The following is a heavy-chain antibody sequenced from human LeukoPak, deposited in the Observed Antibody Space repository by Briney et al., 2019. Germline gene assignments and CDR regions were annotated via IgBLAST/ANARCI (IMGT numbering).Heavy chain of an antibody. D-gene: IGHD6-13*01. CDR3: AKGWYGDTFDI. V-gene: IGHV3-23*01. CDR2: ITNSGDYT. CDR1: GFNFRNYA. J-gene: IGHJ3*02. Sequence: GGSLRLSCAASGFNFRNYAMNWVRQAPGKGLEWVSGITNSGDYTNYADSVKGRFTVSRDNSKNTLDLQMNSLRAEDTAVYYCAKGWYGDTFDIWGQGTMVTVSS.